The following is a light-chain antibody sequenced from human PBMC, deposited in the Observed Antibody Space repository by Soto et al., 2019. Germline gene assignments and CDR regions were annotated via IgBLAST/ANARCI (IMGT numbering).Light chain of an antibody. V-gene: IGKV3D-20*02. CDR3: QQRDTWPIT. CDR2: GAS. CDR1: QSISNNY. Sequence: EIVLTQSPATLSLSPGDRATLTCRASQSISNNYLAWFQQKPGQAPRLLMYGASSRATGVPARFSGSGSGTDFTLTISSLEPEDFAVYYCQQRDTWPITFGQGTRLEIK. J-gene: IGKJ5*01.